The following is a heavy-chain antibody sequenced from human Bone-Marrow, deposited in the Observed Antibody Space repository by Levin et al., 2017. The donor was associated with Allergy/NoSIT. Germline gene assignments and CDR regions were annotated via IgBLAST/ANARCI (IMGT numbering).Heavy chain of an antibody. Sequence: SETLSLTCTVSGDSLSSYYWSWIRQPPGKRLEWIAYISYSGSTNYNPSLPSRVTLSVDTSKNHFSLNLTSVTAADAAVYYCARSLRRENFDYWGQGILVTVSS. CDR1: GDSLSSYY. CDR3: ARSLRRENFDY. J-gene: IGHJ4*02. CDR2: ISYSGST. D-gene: IGHD5-24*01. V-gene: IGHV4-59*01.